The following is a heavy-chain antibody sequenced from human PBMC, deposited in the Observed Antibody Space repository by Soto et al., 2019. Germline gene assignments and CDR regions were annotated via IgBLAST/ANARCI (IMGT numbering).Heavy chain of an antibody. V-gene: IGHV3-23*01. CDR3: AKYTPHPDCSSTSGSPCGYYYYMDV. CDR1: GFTFSSYA. Sequence: GGSLRLSCAASGFTFSSYAMSWVRQAPGKGLEWVSAISGSGGSTYYADSVKGRFTISRDNSKNTLDLQMNSLRAEDTAVYYCAKYTPHPDCSSTSGSPCGYYYYMDVWGKGTTVTVSS. D-gene: IGHD2-2*01. CDR2: ISGSGGST. J-gene: IGHJ6*03.